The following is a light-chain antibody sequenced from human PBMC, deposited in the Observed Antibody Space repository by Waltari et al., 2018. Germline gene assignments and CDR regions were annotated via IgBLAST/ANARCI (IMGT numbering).Light chain of an antibody. CDR2: ATS. J-gene: IGLJ2*01. CDR1: TGPVTRGHY. V-gene: IGLV7-46*01. CDR3: LISFGGAEEI. Sequence: QAVVTQEPSLTVSPGGTVTRTCSSRTGPVTRGHYPYWFQQKPGQAPRKLIYATSNKHSWTPVRFSGSLLGGKAALTLSGAQPEDEADYYCLISFGGAEEIFGGGTKLTVL.